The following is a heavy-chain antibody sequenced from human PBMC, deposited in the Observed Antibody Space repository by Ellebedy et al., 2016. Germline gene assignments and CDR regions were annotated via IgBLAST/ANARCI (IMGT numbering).Heavy chain of an antibody. CDR1: GFTFSVAG. Sequence: GGSLRLXXAASGFTFSVAGMTWVRQAPGKGLEWVATIVFSGTATYYSDSVKGRFIISRDNAKNSLFLQMNSLRAEDTAVYYCARDLGYYKFESWGQGTLVTVSS. CDR3: ARDLGYYKFES. D-gene: IGHD1-26*01. J-gene: IGHJ4*02. CDR2: IVFSGTAT. V-gene: IGHV3-21*01.